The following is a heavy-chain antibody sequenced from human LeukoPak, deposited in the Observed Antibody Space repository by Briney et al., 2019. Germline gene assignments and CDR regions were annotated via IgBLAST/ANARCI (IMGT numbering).Heavy chain of an antibody. CDR1: GYTFTGYY. V-gene: IGHV1-2*02. CDR2: INPNSGGT. CDR3: VREHSSGYYFDAFDI. D-gene: IGHD3-22*01. Sequence: GASVKVSCKASGYTFTGYYMHWVRQAPGQGLEWMGWINPNSGGTNYAQKFQGRVTMTRDTSISTAYMELSRLRSDDTAVYYCVREHSSGYYFDAFDIWGQGTMVTVSS. J-gene: IGHJ3*02.